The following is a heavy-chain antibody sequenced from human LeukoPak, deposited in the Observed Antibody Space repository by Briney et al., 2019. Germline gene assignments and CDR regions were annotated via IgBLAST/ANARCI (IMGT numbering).Heavy chain of an antibody. CDR3: ARGADLGRVDY. CDR2: ISSSSSYI. CDR1: GFTFSSYG. Sequence: PGGSLRLSCAASGFTFSSYGMHWVRQAPGKGLEWVSSISSSSSYIYYADSVKGRFTISRDNAKNSLYLQMNSLRAEDTAVYYCARGADLGRVDYWGQGTLVTVSS. V-gene: IGHV3-21*01. J-gene: IGHJ4*02. D-gene: IGHD1-26*01.